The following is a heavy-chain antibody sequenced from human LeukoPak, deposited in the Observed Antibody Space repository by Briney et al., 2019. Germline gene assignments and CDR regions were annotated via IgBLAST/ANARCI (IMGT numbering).Heavy chain of an antibody. V-gene: IGHV1-46*01. CDR3: ARDCCGYCSGGSCYLDAFDI. CDR2: INPSGGST. Sequence: GASVKVSCKASGYTFTSYYMHWVRQAPGQGLEWMGIINPSGGSTSYAQKFQGRVTMTRDMSTSTVYMELSSLRSEDTAVYYCARDCCGYCSGGSCYLDAFDIWGQGTMVTVSS. J-gene: IGHJ3*02. D-gene: IGHD2-15*01. CDR1: GYTFTSYY.